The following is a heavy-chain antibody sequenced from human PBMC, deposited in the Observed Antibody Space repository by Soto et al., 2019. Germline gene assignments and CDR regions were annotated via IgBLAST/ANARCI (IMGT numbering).Heavy chain of an antibody. CDR1: GYTFTSYG. Sequence: ASVKVSCKASGYTFTSYGISWVRQAPGQGLERMRWISAYNGNTNYAQKIQSKETMTTDTSSSTAYMELRSLRSDDTAVYYCARIAVAGTVSVLSWFDPWGQGTLVTVSS. D-gene: IGHD6-19*01. CDR2: ISAYNGNT. V-gene: IGHV1-18*01. CDR3: ARIAVAGTVSVLSWFDP. J-gene: IGHJ5*02.